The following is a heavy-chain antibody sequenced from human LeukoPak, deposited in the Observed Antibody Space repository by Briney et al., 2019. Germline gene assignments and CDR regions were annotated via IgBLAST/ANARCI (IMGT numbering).Heavy chain of an antibody. J-gene: IGHJ4*02. D-gene: IGHD1-26*01. CDR2: IRNDGNKY. CDR1: GFTFSSSG. V-gene: IGHV3-30*02. Sequence: GGSLRLSCVASGFTFSSSGMHWVRQSPGKGLDWVAFIRNDGNKYNYAESVKGRFTISRDNSKNTLYLQMNSLRAEDTAVYYCAKTSGSYSPLGNYFDYWGQGTLVTVSS. CDR3: AKTSGSYSPLGNYFDY.